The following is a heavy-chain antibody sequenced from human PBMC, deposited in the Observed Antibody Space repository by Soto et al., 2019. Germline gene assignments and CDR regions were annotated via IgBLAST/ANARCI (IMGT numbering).Heavy chain of an antibody. J-gene: IGHJ6*02. V-gene: IGHV1-18*04. CDR3: ARDKVAVAKKYYYYYGMDV. Sequence: GASVKVSCKASGYTFTSYGISWVRQAPGQGLEWMGWISAYNGNTNYAQKLQGRVTMTTDTSTSTAYMELRSLRSGDTAVYYCARDKVAVAKKYYYYYGMDVWGQGTTVTVSS. CDR1: GYTFTSYG. CDR2: ISAYNGNT. D-gene: IGHD6-19*01.